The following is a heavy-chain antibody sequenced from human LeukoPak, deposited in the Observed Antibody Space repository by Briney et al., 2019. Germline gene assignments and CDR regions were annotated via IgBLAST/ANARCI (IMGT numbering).Heavy chain of an antibody. J-gene: IGHJ3*02. Sequence: SETLSLTCTVSDGSITTYYWNWVRQPAGKGLEFIGRIYSSGTTNYNPSLKGRVTMSVDTSKNQFSLELSSVTAADTAVYYCARGAPVAGHDAFDIWGQGTLVTVSS. V-gene: IGHV4-4*07. CDR3: ARGAPVAGHDAFDI. D-gene: IGHD6-19*01. CDR1: DGSITTYY. CDR2: IYSSGTT.